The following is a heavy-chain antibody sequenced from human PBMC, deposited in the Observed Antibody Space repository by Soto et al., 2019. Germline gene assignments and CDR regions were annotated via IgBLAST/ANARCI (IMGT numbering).Heavy chain of an antibody. J-gene: IGHJ5*02. D-gene: IGHD3-9*01. CDR2: ISAYNGNT. CDR1: GYTFTSYG. Sequence: QVPLVQSGAEVKKPGASVKVSCKASGYTFTSYGISWVRQAPGQGLEWMGWISAYNGNTNYAQKLQGRVTMTTDTSTSTAYMELRSLRSDDTAVYYCARDPDDILTEGWFDPWGQGTLVTVSS. V-gene: IGHV1-18*01. CDR3: ARDPDDILTEGWFDP.